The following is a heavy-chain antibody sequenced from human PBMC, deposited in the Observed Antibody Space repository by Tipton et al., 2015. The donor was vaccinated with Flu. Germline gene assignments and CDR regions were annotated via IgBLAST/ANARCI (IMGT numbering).Heavy chain of an antibody. D-gene: IGHD6-25*01. J-gene: IGHJ6*02. CDR1: GFTFSSYG. CDR2: ISYDGSNK. Sequence: SLRLSCAASGFTFSSYGMHWVRQAPGKGLEWVAVISYDGSNKYYADSVKGRFTISRDNSKNTLYLQMNSLRAEDTAVYYCAKEAAPTRQSYGMDVWGQGTTVTVSS. V-gene: IGHV3-30*18. CDR3: AKEAAPTRQSYGMDV.